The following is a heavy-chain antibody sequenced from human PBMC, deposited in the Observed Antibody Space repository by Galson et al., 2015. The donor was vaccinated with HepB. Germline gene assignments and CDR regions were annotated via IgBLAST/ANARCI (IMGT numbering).Heavy chain of an antibody. CDR2: INPDSGDT. D-gene: IGHD5-12*01. CDR3: ARGGDIVASIRSFCGGDSCQDYYYYYMDV. J-gene: IGHJ6*03. Sequence: SVKVSCKASGYTFTDYYMHWVRQTPGQGLEWMGRINPDSGDTESAQKFQGRVTLTRDTSISTAYMELRRLTSDDTAMYYCARGGDIVASIRSFCGGDSCQDYYYYYMDVWGKGTRVSVS. CDR1: GYTFTDYY. V-gene: IGHV1-2*06.